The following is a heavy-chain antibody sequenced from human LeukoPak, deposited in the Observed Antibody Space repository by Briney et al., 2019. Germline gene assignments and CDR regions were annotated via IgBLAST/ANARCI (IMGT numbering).Heavy chain of an antibody. D-gene: IGHD5-18*01. J-gene: IGHJ6*03. Sequence: SETLSLTCTVSGGSISSYYWSWIRQPPGKGLEWIGSIYYSGSTYYNPSLKSRVTISVDTSKNQFSLKLSSVTAADTAVYYCARRQLRLYYMDVWGKGTTVTISS. CDR1: GGSISSYY. V-gene: IGHV4-39*01. CDR3: ARRQLRLYYMDV. CDR2: IYYSGST.